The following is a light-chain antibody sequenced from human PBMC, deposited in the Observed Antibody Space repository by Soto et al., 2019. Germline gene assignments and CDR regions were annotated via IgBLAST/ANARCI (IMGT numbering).Light chain of an antibody. CDR2: WAS. Sequence: DIVMTQSPDSLAVSLGERATINCKSSQSVLYRSNSKNYLAWYQQKPGQPPKLLIYWASNRASGVPDRFSGSGSGTDFTLTITSLQAEDVAVYYCQEYYSVPQWTFGQGTKVEIK. J-gene: IGKJ1*01. V-gene: IGKV4-1*01. CDR1: QSVLYRSNSKNY. CDR3: QEYYSVPQWT.